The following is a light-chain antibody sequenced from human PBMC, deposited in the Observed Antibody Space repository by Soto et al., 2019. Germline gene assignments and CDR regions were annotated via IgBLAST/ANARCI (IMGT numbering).Light chain of an antibody. CDR2: AAS. J-gene: IGKJ2*01. CDR1: ESISSSY. Sequence: EIVLTQSPGTLSLSPGEGATLSCRASESISSSYLAWYQQRPGQSPRLLIYAASSRAAGIPDRFSGSGSGADFTLTISRLEPEDFAVYYCQQYGNFPYTFGQGTKLEIK. V-gene: IGKV3-20*01. CDR3: QQYGNFPYT.